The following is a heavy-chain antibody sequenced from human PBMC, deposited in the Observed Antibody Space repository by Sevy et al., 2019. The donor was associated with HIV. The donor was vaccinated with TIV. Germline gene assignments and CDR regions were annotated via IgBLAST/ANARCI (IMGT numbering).Heavy chain of an antibody. CDR1: GFTFSSYS. J-gene: IGHJ3*02. CDR2: ISGISNYI. CDR3: ARNNCSITNCYMGDVFDI. V-gene: IGHV3-21*01. D-gene: IGHD2-2*02. Sequence: GGSLRLSCAASGFTFSSYSMNWVRQAPGKGLEWVSSISGISNYIYYADSMKGRFTVSRDNARNSLYLQMNSLRAKDTAVYYCARNNCSITNCYMGDVFDIWGQGTMVTVSS.